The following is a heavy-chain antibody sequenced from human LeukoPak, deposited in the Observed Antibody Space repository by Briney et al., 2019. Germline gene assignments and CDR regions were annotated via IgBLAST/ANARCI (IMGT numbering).Heavy chain of an antibody. V-gene: IGHV1-18*01. J-gene: IGHJ6*02. Sequence: ASVKVSCKASGYTFTSYGISWVRQAPGQGLEWMGWISAYNGNTNYAQKLQGRVTMTTDTSTSTAYMELRRLRSDDTAVYYCARDHIVVVPAAKAARAYYYGMDVWGQGTTVTVSS. D-gene: IGHD2-2*01. CDR2: ISAYNGNT. CDR1: GYTFTSYG. CDR3: ARDHIVVVPAAKAARAYYYGMDV.